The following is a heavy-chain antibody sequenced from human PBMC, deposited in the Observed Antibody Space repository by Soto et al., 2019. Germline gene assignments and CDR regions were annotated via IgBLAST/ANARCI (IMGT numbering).Heavy chain of an antibody. CDR2: IIPILGIA. CDR1: GGTFSSYT. V-gene: IGHV1-69*04. D-gene: IGHD2-2*01. J-gene: IGHJ3*01. CDR3: AREIYINWYEVVVGVFVF. Sequence: SVKVSCKASGGTFSSYTISWVRQAPGQGLEWMGRIIPILGIANYAQKFQGRVTITADKSTSTAYMELSSLRSEDTAVYYCAREIYINWYEVVVGVFVFWAQGKLVPVSS.